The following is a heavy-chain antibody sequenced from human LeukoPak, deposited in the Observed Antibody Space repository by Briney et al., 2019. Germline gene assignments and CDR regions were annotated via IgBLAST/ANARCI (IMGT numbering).Heavy chain of an antibody. Sequence: SETLSLTSTVSGGSISSSSYYWGWIRQPPGKGLEWIGSIYYSGSTYYNPSLKSRVTISVDSSKNQFSLKLTSVTAADTAVYYCARQAEILNWFDPWGQGTLVTVSS. CDR1: GGSISSSSYY. D-gene: IGHD2/OR15-2a*01. CDR3: ARQAEILNWFDP. V-gene: IGHV4-39*01. J-gene: IGHJ5*02. CDR2: IYYSGST.